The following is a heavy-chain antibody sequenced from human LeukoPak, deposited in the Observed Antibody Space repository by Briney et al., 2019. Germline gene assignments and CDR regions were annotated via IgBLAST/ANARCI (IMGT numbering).Heavy chain of an antibody. J-gene: IGHJ3*02. D-gene: IGHD1-7*01. CDR1: GGSFSSYY. V-gene: IGHV4-59*12. CDR2: IYYSGST. CDR3: ARDRMNYADAFDI. Sequence: SETLSLTCTVSGGSFSSYYWSWIRQPPGKGLEWIGSIYYSGSTDYNPSLKSRVTISVDTSKNQFSLKLSSVTAADTAVYYCARDRMNYADAFDIWGQGTMVTVSS.